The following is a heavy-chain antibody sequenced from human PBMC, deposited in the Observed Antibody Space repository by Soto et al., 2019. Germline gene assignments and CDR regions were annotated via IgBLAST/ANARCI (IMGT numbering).Heavy chain of an antibody. J-gene: IGHJ4*02. Sequence: QVQLVESGGGVVQPGRSLRLSCAASGFTFSSYGMHWVRQAPGKGLAWVAVIWYEGSNKYYADSVKGRVTISRDNSKNTLYLQMNRLRAEDTAVYYWAGMGGYGGGDCPLDYWGQGTLVTGSS. CDR2: IWYEGSNK. CDR3: AGMGGYGGGDCPLDY. D-gene: IGHD2-21*02. V-gene: IGHV3-33*01. CDR1: GFTFSSYG.